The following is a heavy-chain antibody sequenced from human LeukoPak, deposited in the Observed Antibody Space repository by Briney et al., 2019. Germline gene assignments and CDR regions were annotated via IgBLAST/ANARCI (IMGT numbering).Heavy chain of an antibody. Sequence: ASVKVSCKVSGYTLTELSMHWVRQAPGKGLEWMGGFDPEDGETIYAQKFQGRVTMTEDTSTDTAYMELSSLRSEGTAVYYCAICSLGYCSSTSHNWFDPWGQGTLVTVSS. CDR3: AICSLGYCSSTSHNWFDP. CDR1: GYTLTELS. D-gene: IGHD2-2*01. CDR2: FDPEDGET. J-gene: IGHJ5*02. V-gene: IGHV1-24*01.